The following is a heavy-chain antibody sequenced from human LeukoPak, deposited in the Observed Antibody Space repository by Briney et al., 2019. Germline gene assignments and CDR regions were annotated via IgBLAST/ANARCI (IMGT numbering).Heavy chain of an antibody. CDR1: GGSISRYY. J-gene: IGHJ4*02. Sequence: SETLSLTCTVSGGSISRYYWSWIRQPPGKGLEWIGYIYYSGSTNYNPSLKSRVTISVDTSKNQFSLKLSSVTAADTAVYYCAGHLTGDYFDYWGQGTLVTVSS. V-gene: IGHV4-59*08. D-gene: IGHD1-14*01. CDR3: AGHLTGDYFDY. CDR2: IYYSGST.